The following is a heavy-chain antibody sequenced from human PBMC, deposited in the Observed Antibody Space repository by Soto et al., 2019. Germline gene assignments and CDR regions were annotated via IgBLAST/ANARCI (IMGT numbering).Heavy chain of an antibody. CDR2: INPSGGST. V-gene: IGHV1-46*01. D-gene: IGHD2-8*01. CDR3: ARPLFPGCINGVCDPCYL. J-gene: IGHJ5*02. Sequence: QVQLVQSGAEVKKPGASVKVSCKASGYTFTHYYIHWVRQAPGQGLEWMGMINPSGGSTDYAQKFQVSVTMTPVTSTTAVNRALSMLRSDGTAVYYYARPLFPGCINGVCDPCYLWCHRTLVTVSA. CDR1: GYTFTHYY.